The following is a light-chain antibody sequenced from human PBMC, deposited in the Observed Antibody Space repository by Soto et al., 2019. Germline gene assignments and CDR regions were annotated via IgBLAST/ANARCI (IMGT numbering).Light chain of an antibody. Sequence: EIVLTQSPGTLSLSPGERATLSCRASQSVSSIYLAWYQQKPGQAPRLLIYGASNRATGIPDRFSGSGSGTDFTLTINRLEPEDFAVYYCQQCGSSPQTFGQGTKVEIK. CDR2: GAS. CDR3: QQCGSSPQT. J-gene: IGKJ1*01. V-gene: IGKV3-20*01. CDR1: QSVSSIY.